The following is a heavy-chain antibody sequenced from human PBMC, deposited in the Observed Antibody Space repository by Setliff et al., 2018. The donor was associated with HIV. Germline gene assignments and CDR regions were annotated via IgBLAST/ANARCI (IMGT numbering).Heavy chain of an antibody. CDR2: IYYRGST. J-gene: IGHJ4*02. V-gene: IGHV4-31*03. CDR3: ARVDCSGGSCYSPAY. CDR1: GGSISSGANY. Sequence: LSLTCTVSGGSISSGANYWSWIRQHPGKGLEWIGYIYYRGSTYYNPSLESRVTISLDTSKNQFSLRLTSVTAADTAVYYCARVDCSGGSCYSPAYWGQGTLVTVSS. D-gene: IGHD2-15*01.